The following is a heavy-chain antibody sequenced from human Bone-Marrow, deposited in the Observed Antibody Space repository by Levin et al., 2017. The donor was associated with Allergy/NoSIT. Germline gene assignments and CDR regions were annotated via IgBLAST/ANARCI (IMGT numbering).Heavy chain of an antibody. J-gene: IGHJ5*02. CDR1: GFTFTNYA. V-gene: IGHV3-23*01. CDR3: AKLQLGSLFDP. D-gene: IGHD6-13*01. CDR2: IGGSGIST. Sequence: GESLKISCAASGFTFTNYAMSWVRQAPGKGLEWVSAIGGSGISTYYADSVKGRFTISRDNSKDTVYLQMNSLRADDTAAYYCAKLQLGSLFDPWGQGTLVTVSS.